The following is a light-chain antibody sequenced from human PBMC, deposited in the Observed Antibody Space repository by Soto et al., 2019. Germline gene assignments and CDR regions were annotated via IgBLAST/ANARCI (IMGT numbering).Light chain of an antibody. J-gene: IGLJ1*01. CDR3: SSYTSDSSDV. V-gene: IGLV2-14*01. Sequence: SVLTQPASVSGSPGQSITISCTGTSSDVGLYDYVSWYQQHPGKAPQLMIYAVSNRPSGVSNRFSASKSGNTASLFISGLQAEDEADYYCSSYTSDSSDVFGSGTKVPV. CDR2: AVS. CDR1: SSDVGLYDY.